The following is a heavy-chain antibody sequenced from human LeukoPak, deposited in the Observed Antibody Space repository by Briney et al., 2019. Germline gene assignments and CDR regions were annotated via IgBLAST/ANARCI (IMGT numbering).Heavy chain of an antibody. V-gene: IGHV4-4*07. CDR1: GGSISSYY. CDR3: AKRPSDYADYVTYSDY. J-gene: IGHJ4*02. Sequence: SETLSLTCTVSGGSISSYYWSWIRQPAGKGLEWIGRIYTSGSTNYNPSLKSRVTMSVDTSKNQSSLKLSSVTAADTAVYYCAKRPSDYADYVTYSDYWGQGTLVTVSS. CDR2: IYTSGST. D-gene: IGHD4-17*01.